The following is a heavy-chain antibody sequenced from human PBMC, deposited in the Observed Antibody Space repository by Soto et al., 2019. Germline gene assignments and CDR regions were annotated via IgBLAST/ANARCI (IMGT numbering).Heavy chain of an antibody. Sequence: QVQLVQSGAEVKKPGSSVKVSCKASGGTFSSYAISWVRQAPGQGLEWMGGIIPIFGTANYAQKFQGRVTITAEESTSTAYMELSSLRSEDTAVYYCAREGAYSSSWYSYYFDYWGQGTLVTVSS. CDR2: IIPIFGTA. D-gene: IGHD6-13*01. J-gene: IGHJ4*02. V-gene: IGHV1-69*01. CDR3: AREGAYSSSWYSYYFDY. CDR1: GGTFSSYA.